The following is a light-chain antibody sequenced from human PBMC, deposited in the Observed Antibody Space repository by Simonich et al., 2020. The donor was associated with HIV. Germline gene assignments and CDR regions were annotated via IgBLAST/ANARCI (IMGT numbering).Light chain of an antibody. CDR3: CSYAGSYTWV. J-gene: IGLJ3*02. CDR2: DVR. V-gene: IGLV2-11*01. CDR1: SSDVGGYNY. Sequence: QSALTQPRSVSGSPGQSVTISCTGASSDVGGYNYVSWYQHHPGKAPKLIIYDVRQRPSGVPDRFSGSKSGNTASLTISGLQAEDEADYHCCSYAGSYTWVFGGGTKLTVL.